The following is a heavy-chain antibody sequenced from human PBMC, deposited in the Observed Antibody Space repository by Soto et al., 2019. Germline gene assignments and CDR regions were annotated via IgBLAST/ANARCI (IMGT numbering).Heavy chain of an antibody. J-gene: IGHJ4*02. CDR1: GGTFSSYA. V-gene: IGHV1-69*12. Sequence: QVQLVQSGAEVKKPGSSVKVSCKASGGTFSSYAISWVRQAPGQGLEWMGGIIPIFGTANYAQKFQSRVTITADEYTSAADMELSRRTSEDTAVDYCARGKQIRPRPCLDWGQGTLVTVSS. CDR3: ARGKQIRPRPCLD. CDR2: IIPIFGTA.